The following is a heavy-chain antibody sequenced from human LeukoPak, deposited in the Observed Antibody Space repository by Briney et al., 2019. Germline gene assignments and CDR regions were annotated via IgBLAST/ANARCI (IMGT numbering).Heavy chain of an antibody. Sequence: GGSLRLSCAASGFTFSSYSMNWVRQAPEKGLEWVSSICSSSSYIYYADSVKGRFTISRDNAKNSLYLQMNSLRAEDTAVYYFARDKVVPAATTEDYYMDVWGKGTTVTVSS. CDR2: ICSSSSYI. J-gene: IGHJ6*03. CDR1: GFTFSSYS. V-gene: IGHV3-21*01. D-gene: IGHD2-2*01. CDR3: ARDKVVPAATTEDYYMDV.